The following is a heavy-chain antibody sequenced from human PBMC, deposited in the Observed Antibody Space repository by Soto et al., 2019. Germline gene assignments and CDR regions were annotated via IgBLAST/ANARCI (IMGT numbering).Heavy chain of an antibody. D-gene: IGHD2-8*01. V-gene: IGHV1-2*02. CDR1: GYTFTGYY. J-gene: IGHJ4*02. Sequence: ASVKVPFNASGYTFTGYYMRWVRQAPGQGLEWMGWINPNSGGTNYAQKFQGRVTMTRDTSISTADMELSRLRSDDTAVYYCARVGGSIVLMVYAYYFDYWGQGTLVNVSS. CDR2: INPNSGGT. CDR3: ARVGGSIVLMVYAYYFDY.